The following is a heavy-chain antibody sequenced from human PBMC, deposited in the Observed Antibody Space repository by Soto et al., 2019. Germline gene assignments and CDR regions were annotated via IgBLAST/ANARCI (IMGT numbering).Heavy chain of an antibody. J-gene: IGHJ4*02. Sequence: GGSLRLSCVGSGFTFSTYWMSWVRQAPGKGLEWVANIKQDGSAKYYVGSVKGRFTISRDNVKNSLYLQMNSLRAEDTAVYYCAKEAYYYDSSGSQKDYFDYWAQGTLVTVSS. CDR2: IKQDGSAK. CDR3: AKEAYYYDSSGSQKDYFDY. V-gene: IGHV3-7*04. CDR1: GFTFSTYW. D-gene: IGHD3-22*01.